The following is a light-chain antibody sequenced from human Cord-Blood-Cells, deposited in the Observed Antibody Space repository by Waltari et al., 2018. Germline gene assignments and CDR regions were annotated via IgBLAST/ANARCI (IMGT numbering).Light chain of an antibody. V-gene: IGLV2-23*01. Sequence: QSALTQPASVSGSPGQSITISCTGTSRDVGSYNLVSWYQQHPGKAPKLMIYEGSKRPSGVSNRFSGSKSGNTASRTISGLQAEDEADYYCCSYAGSSTWVFGGGTKLTVL. CDR1: SRDVGSYNL. CDR3: CSYAGSSTWV. J-gene: IGLJ3*02. CDR2: EGS.